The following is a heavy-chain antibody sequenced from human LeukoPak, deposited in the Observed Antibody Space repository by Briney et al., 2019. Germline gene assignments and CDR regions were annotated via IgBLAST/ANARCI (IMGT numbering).Heavy chain of an antibody. J-gene: IGHJ4*02. V-gene: IGHV3-7*01. CDR3: ARDVGSGAYYFDY. D-gene: IGHD3-10*01. CDR1: GFTFSSYW. CDR2: IKQDGSEK. Sequence: PGGSLRLSCAASGFTFSSYWMSWVRQAPGKGLEWVANIKQDGSEKYYVDSVKGRFTISRDNAKNSLYLQMNSLRAEDTAVYYCARDVGSGAYYFDYWDQGTLVTVSS.